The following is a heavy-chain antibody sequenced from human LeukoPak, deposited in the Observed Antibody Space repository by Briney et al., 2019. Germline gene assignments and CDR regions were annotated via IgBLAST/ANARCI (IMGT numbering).Heavy chain of an antibody. CDR3: AKDLGYGDYMGTGSWGY. J-gene: IGHJ4*02. Sequence: GGSLRLSCAASGFTFSSSAMNWVRQAPGKGLEWVSVISGSGGSIYYADSVKGRFTISRDNSKNTLYLQLNSLRAEDTAVYYCAKDLGYGDYMGTGSWGYWGQGTLVTVSS. CDR2: ISGSGGSI. D-gene: IGHD4-17*01. CDR1: GFTFSSSA. V-gene: IGHV3-23*01.